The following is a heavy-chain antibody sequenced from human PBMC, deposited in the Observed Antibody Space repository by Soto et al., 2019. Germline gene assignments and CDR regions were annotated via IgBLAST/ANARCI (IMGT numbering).Heavy chain of an antibody. CDR1: GGSFSGYY. V-gene: IGHV4-34*01. CDR2: INHSGST. Sequence: SETLSLTCAVYGGSFSGYYWSWIRQPPGKGLEWIGEINHSGSTNYNPSLKSRVTISVDTSKNQFSLKLSSVTAADTAVYYCARGQNRDGYKVVFDYWGKGTLVTVSS. CDR3: ARGQNRDGYKVVFDY. J-gene: IGHJ4*02. D-gene: IGHD5-12*01.